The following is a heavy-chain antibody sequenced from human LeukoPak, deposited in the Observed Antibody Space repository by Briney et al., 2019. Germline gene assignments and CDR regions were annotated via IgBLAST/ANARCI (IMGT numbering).Heavy chain of an antibody. Sequence: SETLSLTCAVHGGSFSGYYWSWIRQPPGKGLEWIGEINHSGSTNYNPSLKSRVTISVDTSKNQFSLKLSSVTAADTAVYYCARARKWYYGSGSYYPYYFDYWGQGTLVTVSS. D-gene: IGHD3-10*01. J-gene: IGHJ4*02. CDR2: INHSGST. V-gene: IGHV4-34*01. CDR1: GGSFSGYY. CDR3: ARARKWYYGSGSYYPYYFDY.